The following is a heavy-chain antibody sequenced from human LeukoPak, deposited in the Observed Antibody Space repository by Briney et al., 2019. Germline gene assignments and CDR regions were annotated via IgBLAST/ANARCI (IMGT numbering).Heavy chain of an antibody. J-gene: IGHJ3*02. V-gene: IGHV3-30-3*01. CDR1: GFTFSSYA. CDR3: ARERVPWGSSWYHDAFDI. Sequence: GGSLRLSCAASGFTFSSYAMHWVRQAPGKRLEWVAVISYDGSNKYYADSVKGRFTISRDNSKNTLYLQMNSLRAEDTAVYYCARERVPWGSSWYHDAFDIWGQGTMVTVSS. D-gene: IGHD6-13*01. CDR2: ISYDGSNK.